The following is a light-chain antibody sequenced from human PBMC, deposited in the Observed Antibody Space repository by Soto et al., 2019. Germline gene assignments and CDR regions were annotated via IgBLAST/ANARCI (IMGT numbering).Light chain of an antibody. CDR2: DAS. CDR3: LWT. J-gene: IGKJ1*01. CDR1: QSVSRN. Sequence: EIVMTQSPATLSVSPGERATLSCRASQSVSRNVAWYQQKPGQAPRLLIHDASTRATGISVRFSGSGSGTEFTLTISSLQSEDFAVYNWLWTFGQGTKVEIK. V-gene: IGKV3-15*01.